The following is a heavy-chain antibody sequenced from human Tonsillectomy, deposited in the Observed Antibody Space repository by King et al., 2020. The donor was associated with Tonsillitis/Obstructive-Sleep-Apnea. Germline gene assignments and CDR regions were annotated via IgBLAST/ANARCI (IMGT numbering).Heavy chain of an antibody. J-gene: IGHJ4*02. Sequence: VQLVESGGGLIQPGGSLRLSCAASGFTVSSNYMSWVCQAPGRGLEWVSVLYSGGSTYYSDSVQGGLTISRDNSKNTLYLQMNSRRAEDTAVYYCARAGYSSSWSLFDYWGQGTLVTVSS. CDR2: LYSGGST. D-gene: IGHD6-13*01. CDR1: GFTVSSNY. V-gene: IGHV3-53*01. CDR3: ARAGYSSSWSLFDY.